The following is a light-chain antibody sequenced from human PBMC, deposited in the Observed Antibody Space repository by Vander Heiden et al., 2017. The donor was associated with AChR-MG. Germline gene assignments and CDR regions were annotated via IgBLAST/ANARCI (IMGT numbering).Light chain of an antibody. V-gene: IGLV3-1*01. CDR3: QAGDSNSVV. CDR1: TSGDGY. J-gene: IGLJ2*01. Sequence: VSPGQTAPITCSSDTSGDGYAPSYQQKPGQSPVLVIYKDDKRPSGIPGRFSGSSSGNTATLTIRGTQDMDEDDYVCQAGDSNSVVFGGRTKLTVL. CDR2: KDD.